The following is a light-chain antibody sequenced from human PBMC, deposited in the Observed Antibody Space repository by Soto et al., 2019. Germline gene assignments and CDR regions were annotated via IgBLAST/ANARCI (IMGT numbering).Light chain of an antibody. J-gene: IGLJ1*01. CDR1: TSDIGSYNL. Sequence: QSALTQPASVSGSPGQSITISCTGTTSDIGSYNLVSWYQQHPGKVPKIIIYEASKRPLGAPYRFSGSKSVNTASLTISGLQAEDEADYYCCSYAGSSTWVFGTGTKVTVI. CDR2: EAS. V-gene: IGLV2-23*01. CDR3: CSYAGSSTWV.